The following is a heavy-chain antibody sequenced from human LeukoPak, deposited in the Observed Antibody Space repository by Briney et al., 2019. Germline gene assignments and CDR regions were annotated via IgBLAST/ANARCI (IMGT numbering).Heavy chain of an antibody. D-gene: IGHD3-16*01. CDR1: GFTLSSYW. CDR2: IKQDGSEK. Sequence: GGSLRLSCVASGFTLSSYWMSWVRQAPGKGLEWVANIKQDGSEKYYVDSVKGRFTISRDNAKNSLYLQMNSLRAEDTAVYYCARGGDVWGSYGAEGYFDYWGQGTLVTVSS. V-gene: IGHV3-7*01. CDR3: ARGGDVWGSYGAEGYFDY. J-gene: IGHJ4*02.